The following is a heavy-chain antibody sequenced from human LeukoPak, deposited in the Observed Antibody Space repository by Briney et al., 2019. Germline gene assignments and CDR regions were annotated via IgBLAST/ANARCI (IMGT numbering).Heavy chain of an antibody. V-gene: IGHV1-18*01. CDR1: GYTFTSYG. Sequence: GASVKVSCKASGYTFTSYGISWVRQAPGQGLEWMGWISGYYGNTNYAQKLQGRVTMTTDTSTSTAYMELRSLRSDDTAVYYCARDLKRGYSSGRYSWGTGSSNDYWGQGTLVTVSS. CDR3: ARDLKRGYSSGRYSWGTGSSNDY. J-gene: IGHJ4*02. D-gene: IGHD6-19*01. CDR2: ISGYYGNT.